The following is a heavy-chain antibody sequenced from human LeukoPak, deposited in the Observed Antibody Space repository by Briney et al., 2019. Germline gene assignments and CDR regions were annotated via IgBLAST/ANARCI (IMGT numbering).Heavy chain of an antibody. CDR2: IYTSGST. D-gene: IGHD3-22*01. J-gene: IGHJ6*03. Sequence: PSETLSLTCTVSGGSISSYHWSWIRQPAGKGLEWIGRIYTSGSTNYNPSLKSRVTMSVDTSKNQFSLKLSSVTAADTAVYYCARESPYYDSSGYPTRYMDVWGKGTTVTVSS. V-gene: IGHV4-4*07. CDR3: ARESPYYDSSGYPTRYMDV. CDR1: GGSISSYH.